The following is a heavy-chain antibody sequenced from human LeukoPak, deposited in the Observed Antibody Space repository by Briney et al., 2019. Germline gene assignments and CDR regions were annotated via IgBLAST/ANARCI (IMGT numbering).Heavy chain of an antibody. Sequence: GGSLKLSCAASGFTFSNYAMNWVRQAPGKGLEWVSGISGRGESTYYADSVKGRFSISRDNSKSTLFLQVSSLRDEDTAVYYCTKSFLTAAGVASFWGQGTLVTVSS. D-gene: IGHD6-13*01. CDR2: ISGRGEST. CDR3: TKSFLTAAGVASF. CDR1: GFTFSNYA. V-gene: IGHV3-23*01. J-gene: IGHJ4*02.